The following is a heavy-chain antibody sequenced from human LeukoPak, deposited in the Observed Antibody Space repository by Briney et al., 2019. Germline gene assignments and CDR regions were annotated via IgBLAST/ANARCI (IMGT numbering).Heavy chain of an antibody. CDR3: ARDVALLYGSGSYYNDYNWFDH. CDR2: ISSSSRYI. D-gene: IGHD3-10*01. CDR1: RSTFSSYS. Sequence: TGGSLRRSAAASRSTFSSYSMNWVRQAPGKGLEWVSSISSSSRYIYYADSVKGRFTISRYNAKNSLDLQMNSLRAEDTAVYYCARDVALLYGSGSYYNDYNWFDHWGQGTLVTVSS. J-gene: IGHJ5*02. V-gene: IGHV3-21*01.